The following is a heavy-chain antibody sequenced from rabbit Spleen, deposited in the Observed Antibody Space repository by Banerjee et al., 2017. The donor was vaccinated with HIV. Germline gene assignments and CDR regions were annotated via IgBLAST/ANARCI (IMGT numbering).Heavy chain of an antibody. CDR1: GFSFSSSDY. CDR3: ARDPSGSQMPFNL. CDR2: IYNGDGST. V-gene: IGHV1S40*01. Sequence: QSLEESGGDLVKPGASLTLTCTASGFSFSSSDYMCWVRQAPGKRPEWIACIYNGDGSTDYASWAKGRFTISKTSSTTVTLQMTSLTAADTATYFCARDPSGSQMPFNLWGPGTLVTVS. J-gene: IGHJ4*01. D-gene: IGHD4-2*01.